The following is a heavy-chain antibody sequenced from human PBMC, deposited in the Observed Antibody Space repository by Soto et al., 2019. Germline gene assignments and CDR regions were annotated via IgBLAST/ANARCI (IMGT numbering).Heavy chain of an antibody. Sequence: GGSLRLSCAASGFTFDDYAMHWVRQVPGKGLEWVSGISWNSGSIGYADSVKGRFTISRDNAKNSLYLQMNSLRAEDTALYYCAKVVVVVAATGAFDYWGQGTLVTVSS. D-gene: IGHD2-15*01. V-gene: IGHV3-9*01. CDR1: GFTFDDYA. CDR2: ISWNSGSI. J-gene: IGHJ4*02. CDR3: AKVVVVVAATGAFDY.